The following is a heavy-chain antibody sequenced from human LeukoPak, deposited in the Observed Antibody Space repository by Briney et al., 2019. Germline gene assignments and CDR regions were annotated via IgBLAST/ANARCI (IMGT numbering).Heavy chain of an antibody. J-gene: IGHJ4*02. CDR1: GGSISSGGYY. CDR2: IYYSGST. D-gene: IGHD3-16*02. CDR3: ARVGSPSDYVWGSYRYYFDY. Sequence: PSETLSLTCTVSGGSISSGGYYSSWLRQHPGKGLEWLGYIYYSGSTYYNPSLKGRVTISVDTSKNQFSLKLSSVTAADTAVYYCARVGSPSDYVWGSYRYYFDYWGQGTLVTVSS. V-gene: IGHV4-31*03.